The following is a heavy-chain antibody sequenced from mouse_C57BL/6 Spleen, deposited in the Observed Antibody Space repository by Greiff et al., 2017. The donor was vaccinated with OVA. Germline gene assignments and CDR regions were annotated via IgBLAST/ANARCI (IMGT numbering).Heavy chain of an antibody. CDR1: GYTFTSYG. CDR2: IYPRSGNT. CDR3: AYLLWLRQGCFDY. Sequence: QVQLQQSGAELARPGASVKLSCKASGYTFTSYGISWVKQRTGQGLEWIGEIYPRSGNTYYNEKFKGKATLTADKSSSTAYMELRSLTSADFAVYFCAYLLWLRQGCFDYWGQGTTLTVSS. J-gene: IGHJ2*01. V-gene: IGHV1-81*01. D-gene: IGHD2-2*01.